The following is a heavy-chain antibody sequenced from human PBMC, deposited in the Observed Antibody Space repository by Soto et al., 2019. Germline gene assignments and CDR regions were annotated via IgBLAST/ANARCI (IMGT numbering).Heavy chain of an antibody. Sequence: GGSLRLSCAASGFTFSSYWMSWVRQAPGKGLEWVANIKQDGSEKYYVDSVKGRFTISRDNAKNSLYLQMNSLRAEDTAVYYCAREPGIAASGYMDVWGKGTTVTISS. CDR1: GFTFSSYW. CDR2: IKQDGSEK. D-gene: IGHD6-13*01. J-gene: IGHJ6*03. V-gene: IGHV3-7*01. CDR3: AREPGIAASGYMDV.